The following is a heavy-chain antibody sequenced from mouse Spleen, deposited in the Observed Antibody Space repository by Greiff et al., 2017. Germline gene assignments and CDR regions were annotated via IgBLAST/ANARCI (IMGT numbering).Heavy chain of an antibody. CDR2: IYPRDGST. D-gene: IGHD1-1*01. Sequence: QVQLQQSGPELVKPGASVKLSCKASGYTFTSYDINWVKQRPGQGLEWIGWIYPRDGSTKYNEKFKGKATLTVDTSSSTAYMELHSLTSEDSAVYFCARGDGRVLGDTLAWFAYWGQGTLVTVSA. V-gene: IGHV1-85*01. J-gene: IGHJ3*01. CDR1: GYTFTSYD. CDR3: ARGDGRVLGDTLAWFAY.